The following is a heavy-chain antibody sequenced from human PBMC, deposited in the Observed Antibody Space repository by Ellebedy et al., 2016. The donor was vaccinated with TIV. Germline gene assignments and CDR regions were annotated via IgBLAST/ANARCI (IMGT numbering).Heavy chain of an antibody. J-gene: IGHJ1*01. V-gene: IGHV4-34*01. D-gene: IGHD2-2*01. CDR3: ARGQYCSSTSCARGSNFQH. CDR2: INHSGST. Sequence: SETLSLTXAVYGGSFSGYYWSWIRQPPGKGLEWIGEINHSGSTNYNPSLKSRVTISVDTSKNQFSLKLSSVTAADTAVYYCARGQYCSSTSCARGSNFQHWGQGTLVTVSS. CDR1: GGSFSGYY.